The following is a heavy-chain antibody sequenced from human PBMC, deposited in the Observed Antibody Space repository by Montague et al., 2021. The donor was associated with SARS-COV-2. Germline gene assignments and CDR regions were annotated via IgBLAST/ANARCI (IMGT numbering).Heavy chain of an antibody. CDR3: ARLKRYFDSSGSPGGFDF. CDR2: IYHTGNT. Sequence: SETLSLTCTVSGGSITNNIDYWAWIRQPPGKGLEWIGCIYHTGNTYYNPSLKSRVTISVVTSKNHFTLKLSSVTAAETAVYYCARLKRYFDSSGSPGGFDFWGQGTKVTVSS. CDR1: GGSITNNIDY. D-gene: IGHD3-22*01. V-gene: IGHV4-39*02. J-gene: IGHJ3*01.